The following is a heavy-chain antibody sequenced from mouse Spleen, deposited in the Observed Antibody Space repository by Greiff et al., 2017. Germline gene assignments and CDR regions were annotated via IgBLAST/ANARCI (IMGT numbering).Heavy chain of an antibody. CDR3: TSPIYYGSSYWYFDV. D-gene: IGHD1-1*01. CDR1: GYTFTSYW. V-gene: IGHV1-5*01. Sequence: VQLQQSGTVLARPGASVKMSCKTSGYTFTSYWMHWVKQRPGQGLEWIGAIYPGNSDTSYNQKFKGKAKLTAVTSASTAYMELSSLTNEDSAVYYCTSPIYYGSSYWYFDVWGAGTTVTVSS. CDR2: IYPGNSDT. J-gene: IGHJ1*01.